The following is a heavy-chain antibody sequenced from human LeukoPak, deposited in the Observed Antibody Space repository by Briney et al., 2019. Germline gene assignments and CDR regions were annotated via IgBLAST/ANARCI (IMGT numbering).Heavy chain of an antibody. J-gene: IGHJ4*02. V-gene: IGHV1-8*01. Sequence: ASVKVSCKASGYTFTSYDINWVRQATGQGLEWMGWMNPNSGNTGYAQKFQGRVTMTRNTSISTAYMELSSLRSEDTAVYYCVIWFGDSNGDYFDYWGQGTLVTVSS. D-gene: IGHD3-10*01. CDR3: VIWFGDSNGDYFDY. CDR2: MNPNSGNT. CDR1: GYTFTSYD.